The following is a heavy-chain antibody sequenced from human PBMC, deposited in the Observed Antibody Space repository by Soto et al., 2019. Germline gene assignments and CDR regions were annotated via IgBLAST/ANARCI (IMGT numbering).Heavy chain of an antibody. CDR1: GGSISSYY. D-gene: IGHD6-13*01. CDR3: ARAYSSSWYPDAFDI. J-gene: IGHJ3*02. CDR2: IYYTGST. V-gene: IGHV4-59*01. Sequence: QVQLQESGPGLVKPSETLSLTCTVSGGSISSYYWSWIRQPPGKGLEWIGYIYYTGSTKYNPSLKSRVTISLDKSKNQFSLKLSSATAADTAVYYCARAYSSSWYPDAFDIWGQGTMVTVSS.